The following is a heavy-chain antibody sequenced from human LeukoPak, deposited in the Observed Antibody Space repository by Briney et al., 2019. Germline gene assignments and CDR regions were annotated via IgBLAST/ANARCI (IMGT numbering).Heavy chain of an antibody. CDR3: AKGLGIVVVPAAMDY. CDR2: ISGSGGST. J-gene: IGHJ4*02. V-gene: IGHV3-23*01. D-gene: IGHD2-2*03. Sequence: GGSLRLSCAASGFTFSSYAMSWVRQAPGKGLEWVSAISGSGGSTYYADSVKGRFTISRDNSKNTLYLQMNSLRAEDTAVYYCAKGLGIVVVPAAMDYWGQGTLVTVSS. CDR1: GFTFSSYA.